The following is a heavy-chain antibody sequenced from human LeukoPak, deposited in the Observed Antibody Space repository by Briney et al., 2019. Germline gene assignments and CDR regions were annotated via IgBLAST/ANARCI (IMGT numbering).Heavy chain of an antibody. CDR1: GFTFSSYA. Sequence: PGRSLRLSCAASGFTFSSYAMHWVRQAPGKGLEWVAVISYDGSNKYYADSVKGRFTISRDNSKNTLYLQMNSLRAEDTAVYYCARVYGSGSARWFDPWGQGTLVTVSS. J-gene: IGHJ5*02. CDR3: ARVYGSGSARWFDP. D-gene: IGHD3-10*01. CDR2: ISYDGSNK. V-gene: IGHV3-30-3*01.